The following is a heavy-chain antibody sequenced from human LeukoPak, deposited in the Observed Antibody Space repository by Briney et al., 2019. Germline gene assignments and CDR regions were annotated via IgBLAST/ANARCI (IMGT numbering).Heavy chain of an antibody. CDR3: ARNPYGDYSWFDP. J-gene: IGHJ5*02. CDR2: ISSDGSDI. V-gene: IGHV3-74*01. Sequence: GGSLRLSCVVSGFTFSSSWMHWVRQAPGRGLVYVSRISSDGSDIFYADSVKGRFTISRDNAKNSLYLQMHYLRAEDTAVYNCARNPYGDYSWFDPWGQGTLVTVSS. CDR1: GFTFSSSW. D-gene: IGHD4-17*01.